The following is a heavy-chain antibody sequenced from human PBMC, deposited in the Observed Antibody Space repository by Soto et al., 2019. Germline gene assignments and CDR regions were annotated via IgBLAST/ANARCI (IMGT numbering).Heavy chain of an antibody. V-gene: IGHV3-23*01. CDR2: IRGSGGAT. CDR1: GFTLSSYD. J-gene: IGHJ3*02. CDR3: AKDRGDNAGYPAFDI. Sequence: EVQLLESGGGLVQPGGSLRLSCAASGFTLSSYDMGWVRQAPGRGLEWISLIRGSGGATFHADSGEGRLTISRDISKNTLYLQMNSLRAEDSAVYYCAKDRGDNAGYPAFDIWGQGTMVTVSS. D-gene: IGHD3-9*01.